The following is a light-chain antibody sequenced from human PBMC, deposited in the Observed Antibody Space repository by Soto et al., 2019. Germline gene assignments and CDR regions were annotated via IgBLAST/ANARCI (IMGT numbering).Light chain of an antibody. CDR3: AAWDASLNGPV. J-gene: IGLJ1*01. V-gene: IGLV1-44*01. CDR2: SNN. Sequence: QSVLTQPPSAPGAPGQRVTISCSGSSSNIGSNTVNWFQQLPGTAPKLLIYSNNQRPSGVPDRFSGSKSGTSASLAISGLQSEDEADYYCAAWDASLNGPVFGTGTKVTVL. CDR1: SSNIGSNT.